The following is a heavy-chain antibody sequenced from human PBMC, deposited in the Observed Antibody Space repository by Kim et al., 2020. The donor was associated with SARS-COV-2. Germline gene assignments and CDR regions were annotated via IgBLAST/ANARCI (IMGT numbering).Heavy chain of an antibody. CDR3: AKDIVGEVWGYSSSWYHAFDI. D-gene: IGHD6-13*01. Sequence: GGSLRLSCAASGFTFDDYAMHWVRQAPGKGLEWVSGISWNSGSIGYADSVKGRFTISRDNAKNSLYLQMNSLRAEDTALYYCAKDIVGEVWGYSSSWYHAFDIWGQGTMVTVSS. CDR2: ISWNSGSI. V-gene: IGHV3-9*01. J-gene: IGHJ3*02. CDR1: GFTFDDYA.